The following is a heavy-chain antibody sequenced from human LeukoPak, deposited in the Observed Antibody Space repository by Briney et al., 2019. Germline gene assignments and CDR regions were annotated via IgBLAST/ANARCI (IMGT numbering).Heavy chain of an antibody. CDR2: IYYSGST. Sequence: SETLSLTCTVSGGSISSSSYYWGWIRQPPGKGLEWIGSIYYSGSTHYNPSLKSRVTISVDTSKNQFSLKLNSVTAADTAMYYCARRYGSGNYYNIDWFDPWGQGTLVTVSS. CDR1: GGSISSSSYY. V-gene: IGHV4-39*07. CDR3: ARRYGSGNYYNIDWFDP. J-gene: IGHJ5*02. D-gene: IGHD3-10*01.